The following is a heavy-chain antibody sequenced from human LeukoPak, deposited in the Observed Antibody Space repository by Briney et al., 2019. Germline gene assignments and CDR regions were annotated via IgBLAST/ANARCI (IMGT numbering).Heavy chain of an antibody. V-gene: IGHV3-7*03. D-gene: IGHD6-6*01. CDR1: GFTFSSYW. CDR2: IKQDGSEK. CDR3: AKPSIAARPIQLDY. J-gene: IGHJ4*02. Sequence: GGSLRLSCAASGFTFSSYWMSWVRQAPGKGLERVANIKQDGSEKYYVDSVKGRFTISRDNAKNSLYLQMNSLRAEDTAVYYCAKPSIAARPIQLDYWGQGTLVTVSS.